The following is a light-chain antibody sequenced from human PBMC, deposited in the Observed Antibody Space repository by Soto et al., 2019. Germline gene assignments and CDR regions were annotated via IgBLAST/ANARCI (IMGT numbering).Light chain of an antibody. CDR2: DAS. CDR3: QQYNSYSWT. CDR1: RSINRW. V-gene: IGKV1-5*01. J-gene: IGKJ1*01. Sequence: DIQMTQSPSTLSTSVGDRVTITCRASRSINRWLAWYQQKPGKAAKLLIYDASSFESGVPSRFSGRESGTEFTLTISSLQPDHFATYSCQQYNSYSWTFGQGTKVDIK.